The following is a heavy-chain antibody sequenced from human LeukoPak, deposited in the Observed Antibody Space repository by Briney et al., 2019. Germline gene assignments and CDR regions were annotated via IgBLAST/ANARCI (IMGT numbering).Heavy chain of an antibody. J-gene: IGHJ4*02. CDR2: IYYSGST. Sequence: PSQTLSLTCTVSGGSISSGGYYWSWIRQHPGKGLEWIGYIYYSGSTYYNPSLKSRVTISVDTSKNQFSLKLSSVTAADTAVYYCARLYYYDSSGYYYGFDYWGQGTLVTVSS. D-gene: IGHD3-22*01. CDR1: GGSISSGGYY. CDR3: ARLYYYDSSGYYYGFDY. V-gene: IGHV4-31*03.